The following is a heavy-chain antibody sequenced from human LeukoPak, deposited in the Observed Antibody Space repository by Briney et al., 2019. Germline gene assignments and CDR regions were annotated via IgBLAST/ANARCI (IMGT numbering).Heavy chain of an antibody. Sequence: GGSLRLSCAASGFTFSSYAMSWVRQAPGKGLEWVSAISGSGGSTYYGDSVKGRFTISRDNSKNTLYLQMNSLRAEDTAVYYCASLIVVVPAAIVDWGQGTLVTVSS. CDR3: ASLIVVVPAAIVD. CDR1: GFTFSSYA. D-gene: IGHD2-2*02. CDR2: ISGSGGST. V-gene: IGHV3-23*01. J-gene: IGHJ4*02.